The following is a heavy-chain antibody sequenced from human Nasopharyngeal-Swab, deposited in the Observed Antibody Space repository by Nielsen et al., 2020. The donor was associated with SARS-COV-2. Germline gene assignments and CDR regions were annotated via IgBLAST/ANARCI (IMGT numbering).Heavy chain of an antibody. CDR2: INHSGST. V-gene: IGHV4-34*01. CDR3: ARVTGYYYYYMDV. D-gene: IGHD3-9*01. J-gene: IGHJ6*03. Sequence: RQAPGKGLEWIGEINHSGSTNYNPSLKSRVTISVDTSKNQFSLKLSSVTVADTAVYYCARVTGYYYYYMDVWGKGTTVRLL.